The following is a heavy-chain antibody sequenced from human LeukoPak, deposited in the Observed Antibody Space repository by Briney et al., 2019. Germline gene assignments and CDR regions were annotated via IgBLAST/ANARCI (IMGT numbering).Heavy chain of an antibody. D-gene: IGHD5-18*01. CDR2: INHSGST. V-gene: IGHV4-34*01. CDR3: ARVRRPTGYSYSYYYMDV. Sequence: PSETLSLTCAVYGGSFSGYYWSWIRQPPGKGLEWIGEINHSGSTNYNPSLKSRVTISVDTSKNQFSLKLSSVTAADTAVYYCARVRRPTGYSYSYYYMDVWGKGTTVTVSS. J-gene: IGHJ6*03. CDR1: GGSFSGYY.